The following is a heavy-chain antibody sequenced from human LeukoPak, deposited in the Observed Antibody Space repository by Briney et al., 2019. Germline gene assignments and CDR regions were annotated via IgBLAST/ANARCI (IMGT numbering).Heavy chain of an antibody. J-gene: IGHJ4*02. V-gene: IGHV4-4*07. CDR3: ARVRGPGSYYIHY. Sequence: SEALSLTCTVSGGSISSSYWSWIRQPAGKGLEWIGRIYTSGSTNYNPSLKSRVTMSVDTSKNQFSLKLSSVTAAGTAVYYCARVRGPGSYYIHYWRQGTLVSVSS. D-gene: IGHD3-10*01. CDR1: GGSISSSY. CDR2: IYTSGST.